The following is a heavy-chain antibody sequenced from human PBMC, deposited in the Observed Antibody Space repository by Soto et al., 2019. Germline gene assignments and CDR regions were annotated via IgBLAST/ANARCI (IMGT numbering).Heavy chain of an antibody. CDR2: IYYSGST. CDR3: ARVGYYDFWSGYFGYFDY. V-gene: IGHV4-59*01. J-gene: IGHJ4*02. CDR1: GGSISSYY. Sequence: SETLSLTCTVSGGSISSYYWSWIRQPPGKGLEWIGHIYYSGSTNYNPSLKSRVTISVDTSKNQFSLKLSSVTAADTAVYSWARVGYYDFWSGYFGYFDYWGQGILVTVSS. D-gene: IGHD3-3*01.